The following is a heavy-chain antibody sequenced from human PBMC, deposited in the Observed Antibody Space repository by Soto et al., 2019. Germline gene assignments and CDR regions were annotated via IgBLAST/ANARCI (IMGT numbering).Heavy chain of an antibody. V-gene: IGHV1-69*13. J-gene: IGHJ6*02. Sequence: ASVKVSCKASGGTFSSYAISWVRQAPGQGLEWMGGIIPIFGTANYAQKFQGRVTITADESTSTAYMELSSLRSEDTAVYYCARPSMSTLYYYYGMDVWGQGTTVTVSS. CDR3: ARPSMSTLYYYYGMDV. CDR2: IIPIFGTA. CDR1: GGTFSSYA.